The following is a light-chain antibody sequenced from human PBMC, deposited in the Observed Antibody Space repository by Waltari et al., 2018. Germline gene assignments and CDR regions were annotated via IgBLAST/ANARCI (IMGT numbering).Light chain of an antibody. CDR2: VNSDGSH. CDR1: SGHSSNI. J-gene: IGLJ3*02. CDR3: QTGGHGTWV. Sequence: QLVVTQSPSASASLGASVKLTCTLSSGHSSNIIAWHQQQPEKGPRYLMKVNSDGSHSKGDEIPDLFSGSSSGAERYLTISSLQSEDEADYYCQTGGHGTWVFGGGTKLTVL. V-gene: IGLV4-69*01.